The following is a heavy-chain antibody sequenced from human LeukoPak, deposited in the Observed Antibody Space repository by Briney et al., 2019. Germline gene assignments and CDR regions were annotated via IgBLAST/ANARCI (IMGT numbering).Heavy chain of an antibody. V-gene: IGHV3-20*01. D-gene: IGHD3-10*01. CDR3: ARGSGRFGPYYYYGMDV. Sequence: PGGSLRLSCAASGFTFDDYGMSWVRQAPGKGLEWVSGINWNGGSTGYADSVKGRFTISRDNAKNSLYLQMNSLRAEDTALYHCARGSGRFGPYYYYGMDVWGQGTTVTVSS. CDR2: INWNGGST. CDR1: GFTFDDYG. J-gene: IGHJ6*02.